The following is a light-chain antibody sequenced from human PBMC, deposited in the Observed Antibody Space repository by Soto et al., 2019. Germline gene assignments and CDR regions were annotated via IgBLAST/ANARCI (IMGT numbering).Light chain of an antibody. Sequence: DIQMTQSPSSLSASVGDRVTITCQTSQSINTYLNWYPPKPGKAPKLLIYAASSLQSGVPSRFSGSGSGTDFTLTISSLQPEEFATYYCQQRYSTTITFGQGTRLEIK. V-gene: IGKV1-39*01. J-gene: IGKJ5*01. CDR1: QSINTY. CDR3: QQRYSTTIT. CDR2: AAS.